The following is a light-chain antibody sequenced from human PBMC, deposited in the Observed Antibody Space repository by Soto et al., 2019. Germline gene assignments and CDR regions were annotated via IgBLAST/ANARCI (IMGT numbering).Light chain of an antibody. CDR3: QQYVSSGT. V-gene: IGKV3-20*01. Sequence: EIVVTQSQGTLSLSPGERATLSCRASQSVSNNYLAWYQQKPGQAPRLLIYGASNRATGIPDRFSGSGSGTDFTLTISRLEPEDFAVYYCQQYVSSGTFGQVARLEI. CDR2: GAS. J-gene: IGKJ5*01. CDR1: QSVSNNY.